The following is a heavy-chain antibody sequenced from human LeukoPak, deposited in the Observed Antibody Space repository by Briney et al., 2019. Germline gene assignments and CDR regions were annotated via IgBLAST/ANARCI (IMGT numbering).Heavy chain of an antibody. CDR3: ARVLRWYPDY. D-gene: IGHD4-23*01. V-gene: IGHV4-39*07. CDR1: GGSISSSSYY. CDR2: IYYSGSA. J-gene: IGHJ4*02. Sequence: PSETLSLTCTVSGGSISSSSYYWGWIRQPPGKGLEWIGSIYYSGSAYYNPSLKSRVTISVDTSKNQFSLKLSSVTAADTAVYYCARVLRWYPDYWGQGTLVTVSS.